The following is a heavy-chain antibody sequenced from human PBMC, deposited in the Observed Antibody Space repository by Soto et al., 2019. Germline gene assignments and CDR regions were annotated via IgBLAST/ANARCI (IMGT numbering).Heavy chain of an antibody. J-gene: IGHJ6*02. CDR1: GGTFSTYG. CDR3: ARDQAEHIVVFESNDSYGMDV. V-gene: IGHV1-69*06. CDR2: IIPLFGTA. Sequence: QVQLVQSGAEVKKPGSSVKVACKASGGTFSTYGLNWVRQAPGQGLEWMGGIIPLFGTANYAQKFQGRVTITADKSTSTAYMELSSLRSEDTAMYYCARDQAEHIVVFESNDSYGMDVWGQGTTVTVSS. D-gene: IGHD2-15*01.